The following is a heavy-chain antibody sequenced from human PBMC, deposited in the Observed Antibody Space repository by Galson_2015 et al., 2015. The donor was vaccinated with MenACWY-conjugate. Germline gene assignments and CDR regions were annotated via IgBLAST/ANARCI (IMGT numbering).Heavy chain of an antibody. CDR2: INGYNGDT. J-gene: IGHJ4*02. CDR1: GYTFSNYG. Sequence: SVKVSCKASGYTFSNYGISWVRQAPGQGLEWMGWINGYNGDTKYAQKFQGRVTLNTDTSTSTAYMELRSLRSDDTALYYCARFSLSGRWYGEPYYFDYWGQGTLVTVSS. CDR3: ARFSLSGRWYGEPYYFDY. D-gene: IGHD6-13*01. V-gene: IGHV1-18*01.